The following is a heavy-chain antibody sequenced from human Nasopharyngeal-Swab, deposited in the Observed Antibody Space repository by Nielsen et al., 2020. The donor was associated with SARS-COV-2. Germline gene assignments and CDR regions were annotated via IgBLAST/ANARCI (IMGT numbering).Heavy chain of an antibody. CDR3: SRGVYHFDRSGYFDC. D-gene: IGHD3-22*01. Sequence: GESLKISCTCSGFTFGDYAMSWFRQAPGKGPEWVGVTRSQYYGGTIEYAASVRGRFTISRDDSINIPYLQVDSLKSEDTAVYYCSRGVYHFDRSGYFDCWGQGTQVTVSS. J-gene: IGHJ4*02. CDR1: GFTFGDYA. V-gene: IGHV3-49*03. CDR2: TRSQYYGGTI.